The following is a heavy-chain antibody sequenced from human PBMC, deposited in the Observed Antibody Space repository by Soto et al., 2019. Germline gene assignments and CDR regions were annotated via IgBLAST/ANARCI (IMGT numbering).Heavy chain of an antibody. J-gene: IGHJ6*02. CDR2: IIPILGIA. Sequence: SVKVSCKASGGTFSSYTISWVRQAPGQGLEWMGRIIPILGIANYAQKFQGRVSITADKSTSTAYMELSSLRSEDTAVYYCARDGSSWYDYYYGMDVWGQGTTVTVSS. CDR1: GGTFSSYT. D-gene: IGHD6-13*01. V-gene: IGHV1-69*04. CDR3: ARDGSSWYDYYYGMDV.